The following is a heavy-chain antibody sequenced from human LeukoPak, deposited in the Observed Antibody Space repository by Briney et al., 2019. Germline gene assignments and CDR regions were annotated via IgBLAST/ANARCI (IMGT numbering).Heavy chain of an antibody. CDR2: INPSGGST. J-gene: IGHJ4*02. CDR3: ARTAGRTFDY. Sequence: ASVKVSCKASGYTFTSYFMHWVRQAPGQGLEWMGIINPSGGSTSYAQKFQGRVTMTRDTSTSTVYMEQSSLRSEDTAVYYCARTAGRTFDYWGQGTLVTVSS. D-gene: IGHD6-6*01. V-gene: IGHV1-46*01. CDR1: GYTFTSYF.